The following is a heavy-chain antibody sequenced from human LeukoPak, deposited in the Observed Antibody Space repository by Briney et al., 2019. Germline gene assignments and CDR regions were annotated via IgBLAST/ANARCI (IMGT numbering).Heavy chain of an antibody. Sequence: GGSLRLSCAASGFTFSSYGMHWVRQAPGKGLEWVAFIRYDGSNKYYADSVKGRFTISRDNSKNTLYLQMNSLRAEDTAVYYCAKEVGSSAYYYYYMDVWGKGTTVTVSS. CDR1: GFTFSSYG. V-gene: IGHV3-30*02. CDR2: IRYDGSNK. CDR3: AKEVGSSAYYYYYMDV. J-gene: IGHJ6*03. D-gene: IGHD6-6*01.